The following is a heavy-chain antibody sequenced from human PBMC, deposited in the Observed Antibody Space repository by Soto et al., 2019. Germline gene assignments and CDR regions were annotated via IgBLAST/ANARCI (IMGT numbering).Heavy chain of an antibody. V-gene: IGHV3-21*01. CDR2: ISSSSSYI. Sequence: EVQLVESGGGLVKPGGSLRLSCAASGFTVSSYSMNWVRQAPGKGLEWVSSISSSSSYIYYADSVKGRFIISRDNAKNSMYLQMNSLRAEDTAVYYCARGYHYYDSSGYDKWDAFDIWGQGTMVTVSS. D-gene: IGHD3-22*01. CDR3: ARGYHYYDSSGYDKWDAFDI. J-gene: IGHJ3*02. CDR1: GFTVSSYS.